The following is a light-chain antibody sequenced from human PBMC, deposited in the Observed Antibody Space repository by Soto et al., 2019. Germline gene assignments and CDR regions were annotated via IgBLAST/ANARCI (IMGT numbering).Light chain of an antibody. V-gene: IGLV2-14*01. J-gene: IGLJ1*01. CDR2: EVS. CDR3: SSCTSSSVYV. Sequence: QSALTQPASVSGSPGQSITISCTGTSSDVGGYNYVSWYQQHPGKAPKLMIYEVSNRPSGVSNRFSGSKSGNTASLTISGLQAEDEADYYCSSCTSSSVYVFGTGTKVTVL. CDR1: SSDVGGYNY.